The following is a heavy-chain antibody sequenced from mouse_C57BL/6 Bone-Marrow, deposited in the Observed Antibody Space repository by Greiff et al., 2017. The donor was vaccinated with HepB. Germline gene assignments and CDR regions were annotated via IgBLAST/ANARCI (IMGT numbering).Heavy chain of an antibody. V-gene: IGHV5-6*01. CDR1: GFTFSSYG. Sequence: EVMLVESGGDLVKPGGSLKLSCAASGFTFSSYGMSWVRQTPDKRLEWVATISSGGSYTYYPDSVKGRFTISRDNAKNTLYLQMSSLKSEDTAMYYCAREKLDYWGQGTTLTVSS. CDR2: ISSGGSYT. J-gene: IGHJ2*01. CDR3: AREKLDY.